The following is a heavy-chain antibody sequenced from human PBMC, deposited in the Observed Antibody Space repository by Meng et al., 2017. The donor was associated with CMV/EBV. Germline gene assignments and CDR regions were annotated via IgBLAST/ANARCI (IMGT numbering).Heavy chain of an antibody. V-gene: IGHV3-7*01. Sequence: GESLKISCAASGFTFSSYWMSWVRQAPGKGLEWVANIKQEGSEKYYVDSVKGRFTISRDNAKNSLYLQMNSLRAEDTAVYYCARDDRIAARPRFDYWGQGTLVTVSS. D-gene: IGHD6-6*01. CDR2: IKQEGSEK. CDR1: GFTFSSYW. J-gene: IGHJ4*02. CDR3: ARDDRIAARPRFDY.